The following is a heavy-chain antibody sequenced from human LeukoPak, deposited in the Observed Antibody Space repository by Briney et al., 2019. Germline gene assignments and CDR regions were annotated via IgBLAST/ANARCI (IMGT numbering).Heavy chain of an antibody. Sequence: PGGSLRLSCAASGFTFSSYWMLWVRQVPGKGLVWLSRIDIEGSGTAYADSVKGRFTVSRDDAKSTLYLQMNSLRAEDTGVYYCARDMMGPGACIDHWGQGTLVTVSS. CDR2: IDIEGSGT. D-gene: IGHD1-26*01. CDR3: ARDMMGPGACIDH. V-gene: IGHV3-74*01. J-gene: IGHJ4*02. CDR1: GFTFSSYW.